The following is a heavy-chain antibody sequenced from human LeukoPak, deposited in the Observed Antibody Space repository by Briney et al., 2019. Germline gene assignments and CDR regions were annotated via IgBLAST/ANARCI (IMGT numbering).Heavy chain of an antibody. J-gene: IGHJ4*02. CDR2: ISGSGGST. CDR1: GFTFSSYA. Sequence: TGGSLRLSCAASGFTFSSYAMSWVLQAPGKGLEWVSAISGSGGSTYYADSVKGRFTISRDNSKNTLYLQMNSLRAEDTAVYYCAKTTCSGGSCYSRGYFDYWGQGTLVTVSS. CDR3: AKTTCSGGSCYSRGYFDY. D-gene: IGHD2-15*01. V-gene: IGHV3-23*01.